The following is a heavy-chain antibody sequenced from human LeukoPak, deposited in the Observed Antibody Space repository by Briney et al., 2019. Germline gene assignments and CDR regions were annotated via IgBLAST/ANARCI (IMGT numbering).Heavy chain of an antibody. D-gene: IGHD4-17*01. CDR2: ISAYNGNT. CDR1: GYTFTSYG. V-gene: IGHV1-18*01. CDR3: ARCPFVDYGLDYYYGMDV. J-gene: IGHJ6*02. Sequence: GASVKVSCKASGYTFTSYGISWVRQAPGQGLEWMGWISAYNGNTNYAQKLQGRVTMTTDTSTSTAYMELRSLRSDDTAVYYCARCPFVDYGLDYYYGMDVWGQGTTVTVSS.